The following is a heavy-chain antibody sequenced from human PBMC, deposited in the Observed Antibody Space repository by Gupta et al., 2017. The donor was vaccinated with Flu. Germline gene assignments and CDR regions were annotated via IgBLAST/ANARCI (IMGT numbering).Heavy chain of an antibody. D-gene: IGHD6-19*01. J-gene: IGHJ4*02. CDR1: GFTFSTYG. V-gene: IGHV3-21*01. Sequence: EVQLVESGGGLVKPGGSLRLSCAASGFTFSTYGMNWVRQAPGKGLEWVSSISSSSSYIYYADSVKGRFTIPRHNAKNSLYLQMNSLRAEDTAVYYCARAWDVTVAGTFDYWGQGTLVTVSS. CDR2: ISSSSSYI. CDR3: ARAWDVTVAGTFDY.